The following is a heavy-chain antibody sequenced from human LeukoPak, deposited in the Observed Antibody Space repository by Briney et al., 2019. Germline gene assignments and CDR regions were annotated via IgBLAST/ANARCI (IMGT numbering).Heavy chain of an antibody. CDR3: ARVVTGYCSGGSCYPPPLLGY. Sequence: ASVKVSCKASGYAFTGYYMHWVRQAPGQGLEWMGWINPNSGGTNYAQKFQGRVTMTRDTSISTAYMELSRLRSDDTAVYYCARVVTGYCSGGSCYPPPLLGYWGQGTLVTVSS. CDR2: INPNSGGT. J-gene: IGHJ4*02. CDR1: GYAFTGYY. D-gene: IGHD2-15*01. V-gene: IGHV1-2*02.